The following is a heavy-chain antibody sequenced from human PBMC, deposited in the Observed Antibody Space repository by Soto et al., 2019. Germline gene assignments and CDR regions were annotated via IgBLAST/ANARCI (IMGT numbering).Heavy chain of an antibody. J-gene: IGHJ4*02. CDR3: ARGEHSYFFNY. Sequence: SQTLSLTCAISGDIVSSSSAAWSWIRQSPSRGLEWLGRTYYRSKWYNDYAVSVRGRITINPDTSKNQFSLQVNSVTPEDTAVYYCARGEHSYFFNYWGQGTLVTGSS. CDR2: TYYRSKWYN. V-gene: IGHV6-1*01. CDR1: GDIVSSSSAA. D-gene: IGHD3-16*01.